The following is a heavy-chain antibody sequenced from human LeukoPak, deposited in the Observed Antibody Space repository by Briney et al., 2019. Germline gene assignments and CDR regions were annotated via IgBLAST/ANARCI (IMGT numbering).Heavy chain of an antibody. D-gene: IGHD3-22*01. CDR3: ARDAHDSSGYYADY. Sequence: GGSLRPSCAASGFTFSSYGMHWVRQAPGKGLEWVAVIWYDGSNKYYADSVKGRFTISRDNSKNTLYLQMNSLRAEDTAVYYCARDAHDSSGYYADYWGQGTLVTVSS. V-gene: IGHV3-33*01. CDR1: GFTFSSYG. CDR2: IWYDGSNK. J-gene: IGHJ4*02.